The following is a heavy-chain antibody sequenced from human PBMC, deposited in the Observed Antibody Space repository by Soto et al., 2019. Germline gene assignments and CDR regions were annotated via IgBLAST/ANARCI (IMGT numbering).Heavy chain of an antibody. CDR2: ISSSGSSI. V-gene: IGHV3-48*03. CDR3: ARDGYDSSGDSEYFQY. J-gene: IGHJ1*01. Sequence: LRLSCAASGFTFSTYEMNWVRQAPGKGLEWISYISSSGSSIYYADSVKGRFTISRDNAWNSLHLQMNSLRVEDTAVYYCARDGYDSSGDSEYFQYWGQGTLVTVSS. CDR1: GFTFSTYE. D-gene: IGHD3-22*01.